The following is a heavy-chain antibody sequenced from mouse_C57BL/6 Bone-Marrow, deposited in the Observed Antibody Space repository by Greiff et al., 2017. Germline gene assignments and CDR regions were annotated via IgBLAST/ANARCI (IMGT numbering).Heavy chain of an antibody. D-gene: IGHD2-4*01. CDR1: GYTFTSYW. V-gene: IGHV1-7*01. CDR2: INPSSGYT. J-gene: IGHJ4*01. Sequence: VQLQQSGAELAKPGASVKLSCKASGYTFTSYWMHWVKQRPGQGLEWIGYINPSSGYTKYNQKFKDKATLTADKSSSTDYMQLSSLTYEDSAVYYCAYYDYGLYAMDYWGQGTSVTVSS. CDR3: AYYDYGLYAMDY.